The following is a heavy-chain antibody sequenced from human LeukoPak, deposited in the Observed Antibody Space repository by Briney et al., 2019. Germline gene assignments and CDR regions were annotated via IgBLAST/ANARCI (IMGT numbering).Heavy chain of an antibody. CDR3: ARVGCSGGSCYVDY. D-gene: IGHD2-15*01. J-gene: IGHJ4*02. CDR2: INHSGST. CDR1: GGSFSGYY. V-gene: IGHV4-34*01. Sequence: PSETLSLTCAVYGGSFSGYYWSWIRQPPGKGLEWIGEINHSGSTNYNPSLKSRVTISADTSKNQFSLKLSSVTAADTAVYYCARVGCSGGSCYVDYWGQGTLVTVSS.